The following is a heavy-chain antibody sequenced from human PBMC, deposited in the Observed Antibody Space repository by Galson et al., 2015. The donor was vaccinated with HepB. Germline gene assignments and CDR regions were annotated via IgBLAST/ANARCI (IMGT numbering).Heavy chain of an antibody. CDR2: ISSSSSYI. CDR3: ARGRGTAMASYYYDSSGCFDY. J-gene: IGHJ4*02. CDR1: GFTFSSYS. D-gene: IGHD3-22*01. V-gene: IGHV3-21*01. Sequence: SLRLSCAASGFTFSSYSMNWVRQAPGKGLEWVSSISSSSSYIYYADSVKGRFTISRDNAKNSLYLQMNSLRAEDTAVYYCARGRGTAMASYYYDSSGCFDYWGQGTLVTVSS.